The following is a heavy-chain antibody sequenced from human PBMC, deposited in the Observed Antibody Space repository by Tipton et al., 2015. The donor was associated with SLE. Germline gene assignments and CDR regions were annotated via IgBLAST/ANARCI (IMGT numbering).Heavy chain of an antibody. D-gene: IGHD3-16*01. CDR2: INDDGSET. CDR1: GFTFQTSW. J-gene: IGHJ3*01. Sequence: SLRLSCVGSGFTFQTSWLNWVRQAPGKGPEWVANINDDGSETYYADSVRGRFIIFRDNARNSMYLHLGSLRSDDAAVYYCVRGESHSHWAFHTWGQGTMVSVSS. V-gene: IGHV3-7*01. CDR3: VRGESHSHWAFHT.